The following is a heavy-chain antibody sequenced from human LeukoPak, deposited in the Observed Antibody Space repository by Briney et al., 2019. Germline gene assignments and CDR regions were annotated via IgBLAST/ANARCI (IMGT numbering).Heavy chain of an antibody. CDR1: GFTFSSYA. Sequence: PGGSLRLSCVASGFTFSSYAMHWVRQAPGKGLEWVAVISYDGSNKHYPDSVKGRFTISGDNSKNTLYLEMNSLRADDTAVYYCARDPTQDGSGSYPSDYWGQGTLVTVSS. CDR2: ISYDGSNK. V-gene: IGHV3-30-3*01. D-gene: IGHD3-10*01. CDR3: ARDPTQDGSGSYPSDY. J-gene: IGHJ4*02.